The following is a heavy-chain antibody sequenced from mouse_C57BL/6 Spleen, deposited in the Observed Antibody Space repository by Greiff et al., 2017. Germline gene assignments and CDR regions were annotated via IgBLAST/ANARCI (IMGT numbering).Heavy chain of an antibody. CDR2: ISSGGSYT. CDR1: GFTFSSYG. Sequence: EVKLVESGGDLVKPGGSLKLSCAASGFTFSSYGMSWVRQTPDKRLEWVATISSGGSYTYYPDSVKGRFTISRDNAKNTLYLQMSSLKSEDTAMYYCARHRYYDYAMDYWGQGTSVTVSS. D-gene: IGHD2-1*01. CDR3: ARHRYYDYAMDY. V-gene: IGHV5-6*01. J-gene: IGHJ4*01.